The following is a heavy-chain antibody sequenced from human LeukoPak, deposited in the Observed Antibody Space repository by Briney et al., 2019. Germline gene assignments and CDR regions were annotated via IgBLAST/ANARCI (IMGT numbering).Heavy chain of an antibody. CDR2: IYHSGST. Sequence: PSETLSLTCAVSGGSISSGGYSWSWIRQPPGTGLEWIGYIYHSGSTYYNPSLKSRVTISVDRSKNQFSLKLSSVTAADTAVYYCARGGGPTGLDYWGQGTLVTVSS. CDR1: GGSISSGGYS. V-gene: IGHV4-30-2*01. D-gene: IGHD1-14*01. J-gene: IGHJ4*02. CDR3: ARGGGPTGLDY.